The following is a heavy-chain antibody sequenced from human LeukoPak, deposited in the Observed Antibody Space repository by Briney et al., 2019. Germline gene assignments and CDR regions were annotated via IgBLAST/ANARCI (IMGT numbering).Heavy chain of an antibody. V-gene: IGHV3-23*01. Sequence: PGGSLRLSCAASGFTFSSYAMGWVRQAPGEGLEWVSSISGSGGSTYYADSVKGRFTISRDNAKNTLYLQMNTLRVEDTAVYYCTRDLMDYDVSTGLHHYYMDVWGQGTTVTVSS. CDR2: ISGSGGST. CDR3: TRDLMDYDVSTGLHHYYMDV. CDR1: GFTFSSYA. D-gene: IGHD3-9*01. J-gene: IGHJ6*02.